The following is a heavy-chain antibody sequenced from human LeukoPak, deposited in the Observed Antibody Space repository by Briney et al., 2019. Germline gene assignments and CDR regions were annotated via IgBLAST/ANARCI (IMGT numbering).Heavy chain of an antibody. D-gene: IGHD3-16*01. J-gene: IGHJ3*02. CDR1: GFTFSSYW. V-gene: IGHV3-74*01. Sequence: GGSLRLSCVASGFTFSSYWMHSVRQAPGKGLVWVSRINTDGSSTIYADSVKGRFTISRDNAKNTLYLYMNSLRAEDTAVYYCARDLFGAFDIWGQGTMVTVSS. CDR2: INTDGSST. CDR3: ARDLFGAFDI.